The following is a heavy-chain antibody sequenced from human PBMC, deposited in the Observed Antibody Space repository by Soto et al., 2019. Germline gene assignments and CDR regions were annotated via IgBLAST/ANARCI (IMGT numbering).Heavy chain of an antibody. Sequence: QVQLRQSGPGLVKTSGTLSLTCVVSGGSISGPNWWTWFRQPPGKSLEWIGEIYHNGSPTHSPSLRGRATISVAKSNNQFSLRLRSVTAADTAVYYCATLPPRIVVTLLPIPTWGQGILVTVSS. CDR3: ATLPPRIVVTLLPIPT. CDR2: IYHNGSP. V-gene: IGHV4-4*02. J-gene: IGHJ5*02. CDR1: GGSISGPNW. D-gene: IGHD2-21*01.